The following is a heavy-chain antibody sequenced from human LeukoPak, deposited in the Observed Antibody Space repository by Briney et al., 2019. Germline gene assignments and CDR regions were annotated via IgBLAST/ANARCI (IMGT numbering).Heavy chain of an antibody. CDR3: ATGYCSSTSCYQWFDY. CDR1: GYTLTELF. J-gene: IGHJ4*02. Sequence: GASVKVSCKVSGYTLTELFMHWVRQAPGKGLEWMGGFDPEDGETIYAQKFQGRVTMTEDTSTDTAYMELSSLRSEDTAVYYRATGYCSSTSCYQWFDYWGQGTLVTVSS. CDR2: FDPEDGET. D-gene: IGHD2-2*01. V-gene: IGHV1-24*01.